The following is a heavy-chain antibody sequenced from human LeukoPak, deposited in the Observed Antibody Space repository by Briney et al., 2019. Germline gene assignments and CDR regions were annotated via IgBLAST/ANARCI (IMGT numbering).Heavy chain of an antibody. J-gene: IGHJ4*02. Sequence: GGSLRLSCAASGFTFSSYSMNWVRQAPGKGLEWVSSISSGSSYIYYADSVKGRFTISRDNAKNSLYLQMNSLRAEDTAVYYCASFPPRRGVRGVPHDYWGQGTLVTVSS. D-gene: IGHD3-10*01. CDR3: ASFPPRRGVRGVPHDY. CDR2: ISSGSSYI. CDR1: GFTFSSYS. V-gene: IGHV3-21*01.